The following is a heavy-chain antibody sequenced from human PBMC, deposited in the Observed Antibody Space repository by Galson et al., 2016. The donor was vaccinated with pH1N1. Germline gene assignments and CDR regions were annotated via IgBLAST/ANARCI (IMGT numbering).Heavy chain of an antibody. V-gene: IGHV3-33*01. CDR3: ARDCSYCRCADCYSHALHNWFGP. Sequence: SLRLSCAASGFNFPIYGMHWLRQAPGKGLEWVAAIWFDGSHQHYADSLKGRFTISRDNSKNTLFLQTNSLRVQDTAVYYCARDCSYCRCADCYSHALHNWFGPWGQGTLVTVSS. CDR1: GFNFPIYG. J-gene: IGHJ5*01. CDR2: IWFDGSHQ. D-gene: IGHD2-15*01.